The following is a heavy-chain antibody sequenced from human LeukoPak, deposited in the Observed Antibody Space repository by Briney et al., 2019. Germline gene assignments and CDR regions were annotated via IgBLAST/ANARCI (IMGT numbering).Heavy chain of an antibody. J-gene: IGHJ5*02. V-gene: IGHV4-59*02. D-gene: IGHD3-3*02. Sequence: SETLSLTCTVSGASVSAYYWTWIRQPPGKRLEWLGYIHYSGSTNYNPSLNSRVTMSLDASKNQFSLKLSSVSAADTAVYYCVQVRLAGLFDPWGQGTLVTVSS. CDR1: GASVSAYY. CDR3: VQVRLAGLFDP. CDR2: IHYSGST.